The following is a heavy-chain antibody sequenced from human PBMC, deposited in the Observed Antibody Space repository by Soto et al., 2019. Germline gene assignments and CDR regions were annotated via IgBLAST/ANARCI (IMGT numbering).Heavy chain of an antibody. CDR1: GFGFSNYE. Sequence: GGSLRLSCAASGFGFSNYEMNWVRQAPGKGLEWVSYITSSGGATMYADSVKGRFTISRDNAKDSLYLQMNSLRAEDTAVYYCARGDCKTSCYIGFWGQGALVTVSS. V-gene: IGHV3-48*03. D-gene: IGHD2-2*02. J-gene: IGHJ4*02. CDR3: ARGDCKTSCYIGF. CDR2: ITSSGGAT.